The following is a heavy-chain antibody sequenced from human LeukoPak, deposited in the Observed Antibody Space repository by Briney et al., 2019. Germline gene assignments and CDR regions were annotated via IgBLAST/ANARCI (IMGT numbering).Heavy chain of an antibody. D-gene: IGHD6-13*01. Sequence: SETLSLTCTVSGGSISSSSYYWGWIRQPPGKGLEWIGSIYYSGSTYYNPSLKSRVTISVDTSKNQLSLKLSSVTAADTAVYYCARLSSWYSSFDYWGQGTLVTVSS. J-gene: IGHJ4*02. CDR1: GGSISSSSYY. CDR3: ARLSSWYSSFDY. CDR2: IYYSGST. V-gene: IGHV4-39*01.